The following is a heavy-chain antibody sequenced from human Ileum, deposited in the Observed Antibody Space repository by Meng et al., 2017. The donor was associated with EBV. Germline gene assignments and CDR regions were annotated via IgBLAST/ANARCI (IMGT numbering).Heavy chain of an antibody. J-gene: IGHJ5*02. CDR3: VSSWVEP. CDR2: IKDKSGGGTT. CDR1: RFTFNNAW. V-gene: IGHV3-15*01. D-gene: IGHD2-2*01. Sequence: EVQLVGFGGGLVKPGESLRLSCAGSRFTFNNAWVSWVRQAPGKGLEWIARIKDKSGGGTTDYAAPVKGRFSISRDESKNMVYLQMSSLKIEDTAVYYCVSSWVEPWGQGTLVTVSS.